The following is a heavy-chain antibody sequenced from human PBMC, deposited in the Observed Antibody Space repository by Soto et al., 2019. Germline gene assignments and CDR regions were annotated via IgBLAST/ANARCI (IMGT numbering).Heavy chain of an antibody. V-gene: IGHV4-31*03. CDR2: IYYNGNT. D-gene: IGHD3-16*02. CDR1: GASISSGYY. CDR3: ARALRSYYFDY. Sequence: QVQLQESGPGLVKPSQTLSLTCTVSGASISSGYYWTWIRQHPGKGLEWIGYIYYNGNTFYNPSLKCRMTISLDTSKTQFSLKLSSVTAADAAVYYCARALRSYYFDYWGQGTLVTVSS. J-gene: IGHJ4*02.